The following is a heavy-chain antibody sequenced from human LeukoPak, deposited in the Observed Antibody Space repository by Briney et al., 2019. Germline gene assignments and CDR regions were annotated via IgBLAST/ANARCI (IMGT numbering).Heavy chain of an antibody. Sequence: SETLSPTCTVSGGSISSYYWSWIRQPPGKGLEWIGYIYYSGSTNYNPSLKSRVTISVDTSKNQFSLKLSSVTAADTAVYYCARKNSSGPGPSFDYWGQGTLVTVSS. V-gene: IGHV4-59*12. CDR2: IYYSGST. CDR3: ARKNSSGPGPSFDY. CDR1: GGSISSYY. J-gene: IGHJ4*02. D-gene: IGHD6-19*01.